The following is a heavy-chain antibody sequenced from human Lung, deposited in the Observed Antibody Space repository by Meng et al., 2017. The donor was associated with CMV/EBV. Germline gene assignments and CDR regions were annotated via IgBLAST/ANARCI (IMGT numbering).Heavy chain of an antibody. D-gene: IGHD2-2*01. Sequence: GESXKISCAASGFTFSSYWMSWVRQAPGKGLEWVANIKQDGSEKYYVDSVKGRFTISRDNAKNSLYLQMNSLRAEDTAVYYCARDPRGINIVVVHNGMDGWXQWNXV. J-gene: IGHJ6*01. V-gene: IGHV3-7*01. CDR3: ARDPRGINIVVVHNGMDG. CDR2: IKQDGSEK. CDR1: GFTFSSYW.